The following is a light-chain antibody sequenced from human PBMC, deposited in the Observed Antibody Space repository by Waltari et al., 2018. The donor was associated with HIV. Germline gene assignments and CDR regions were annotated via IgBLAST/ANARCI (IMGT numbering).Light chain of an antibody. CDR1: QSLLYISNNQNY. CDR3: QQYSDVPYT. J-gene: IGKJ2*01. V-gene: IGKV4-1*01. Sequence: DVVVTQSPDSLAASLGERATLHCKSNQSLLYISNNQNYLAWYQQKAGQRPKLLIYWAYIRESGVPDRFSGSGSETDFTLTISSLQAEDVAVYYCQQYSDVPYTFGQGTKLEIK. CDR2: WAY.